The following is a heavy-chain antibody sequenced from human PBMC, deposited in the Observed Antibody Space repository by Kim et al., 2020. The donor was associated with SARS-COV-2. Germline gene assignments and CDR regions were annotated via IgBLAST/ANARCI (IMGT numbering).Heavy chain of an antibody. CDR2: ITGSSATV. CDR1: GFRFSDYS. V-gene: IGHV3-48*01. CDR3: TTGIGHAFGH. Sequence: GGSLRLSCATSGFRFSDYSMNWVRQAPGKGLEWVSSITGSSATVYYADSVKGRFTITRDNAKNSLYLQMNSLRAEDTAVYYCTTGIGHAFGHWGQGTLVTVSS. J-gene: IGHJ4*02. D-gene: IGHD3-3*01.